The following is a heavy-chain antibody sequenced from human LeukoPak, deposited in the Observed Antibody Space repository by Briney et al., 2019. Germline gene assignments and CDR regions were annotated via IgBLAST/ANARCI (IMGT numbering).Heavy chain of an antibody. CDR2: ISSSSSYI. Sequence: GGSLRLSCAASGFTFSSYSMNWVRQAPGKGLEWVSSISSSSSYIYYADSVKGRFTISRDNAKNSLYLQMNSLRAEDTAVYYCARLWFGRYYFDHWGQGTQVTVSS. D-gene: IGHD3-10*01. V-gene: IGHV3-21*04. CDR3: ARLWFGRYYFDH. J-gene: IGHJ4*02. CDR1: GFTFSSYS.